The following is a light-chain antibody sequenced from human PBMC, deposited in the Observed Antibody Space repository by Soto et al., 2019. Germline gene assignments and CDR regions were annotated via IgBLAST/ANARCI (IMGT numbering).Light chain of an antibody. CDR3: SSYTTSSTRV. CDR1: SSDVGAYDY. CDR2: EVS. V-gene: IGLV2-14*03. Sequence: SVLTKPASGNRVPGRWISISRNGTSSDVGAYDYVSWYQQHPDKAPKLMIYEVSYRPSGVSNRFSGSKSVNTATLTISGLQAEDEADYYCSSYTTSSTRVFGTGTKVTV. J-gene: IGLJ1*01.